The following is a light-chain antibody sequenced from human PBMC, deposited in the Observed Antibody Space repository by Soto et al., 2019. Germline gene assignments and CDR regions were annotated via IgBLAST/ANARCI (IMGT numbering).Light chain of an antibody. CDR3: QQYNSYST. CDR1: QSLLHSNGYNY. CDR2: KAS. V-gene: IGKV1-5*03. Sequence: MTQSPLSLSVTPGAPASISCRASQSLLHSNGYNYLAWYQQKPGKAPKLLIYKASSLESGVPSRFSGSGSGTEFTLTISSLQPDDFATYYCQQYNSYSTFGQGTKVDIK. J-gene: IGKJ2*01.